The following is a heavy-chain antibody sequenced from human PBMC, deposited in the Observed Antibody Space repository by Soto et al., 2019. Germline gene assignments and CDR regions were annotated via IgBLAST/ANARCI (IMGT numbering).Heavy chain of an antibody. CDR3: AKGEWLWFGELSHPPHYFDY. CDR2: ISGSGGST. V-gene: IGHV3-23*01. Sequence: EVQLLESGGGLVQPGGSLRLSCAASGFTFSSYAMSWVRQAPGKGLEWVSAISGSGGSTYYADSVKGRFTISRDNSXXTXYXRMNSLRGEDTAVYYCAKGEWLWFGELSHPPHYFDYWGQGTLVTVSS. D-gene: IGHD3-10*01. J-gene: IGHJ4*02. CDR1: GFTFSSYA.